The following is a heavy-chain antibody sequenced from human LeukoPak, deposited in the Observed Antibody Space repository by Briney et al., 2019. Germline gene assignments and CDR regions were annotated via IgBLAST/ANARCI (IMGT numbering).Heavy chain of an antibody. Sequence: SETLSLTCTVSGGSISSYYWSWIRQPPGKGLEWIGYIYYSGSTNYNPSLKSRVTISVDTSKNQFSLQLNSVTPEDTAVYYCASESSWHQTYDYWGQGTLVTVSS. CDR1: GGSISSYY. D-gene: IGHD6-13*01. CDR2: IYYSGST. V-gene: IGHV4-59*12. CDR3: ASESSWHQTYDY. J-gene: IGHJ4*02.